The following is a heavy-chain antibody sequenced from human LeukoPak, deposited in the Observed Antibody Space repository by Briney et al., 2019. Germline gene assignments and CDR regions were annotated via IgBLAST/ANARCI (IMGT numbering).Heavy chain of an antibody. J-gene: IGHJ5*02. V-gene: IGHV3-20*04. CDR1: GFTFDDYG. Sequence: GGSLRLSCAASGFTFDDYGMSWVRQAPGKGLEWVSGINWNGGSTGYADSVKGRFTISRDNAKNSLYLQMNSLRAEDTALYYCARGYYGSGGYSGWFDPWGQGTLVTVSS. D-gene: IGHD3-10*01. CDR3: ARGYYGSGGYSGWFDP. CDR2: INWNGGST.